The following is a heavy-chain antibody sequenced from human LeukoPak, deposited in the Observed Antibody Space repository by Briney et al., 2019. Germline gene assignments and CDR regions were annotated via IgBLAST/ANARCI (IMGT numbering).Heavy chain of an antibody. CDR3: ARGWYSSTPRVFDY. CDR1: GDSISSYY. Sequence: SETLSLTCTVSGDSISSYYWTWIRQPPGKGLEWIGCIYSSGSTNYNPSLKSRVTISVDTSKNQFSLKLSSVTAADTAVYYCARGWYSSTPRVFDYWGKGTLVTVSS. J-gene: IGHJ4*02. V-gene: IGHV4-59*12. CDR2: IYSSGST. D-gene: IGHD6-13*01.